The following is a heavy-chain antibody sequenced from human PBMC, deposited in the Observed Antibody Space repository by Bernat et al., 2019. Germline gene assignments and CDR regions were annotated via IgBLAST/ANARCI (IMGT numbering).Heavy chain of an antibody. CDR1: GFTLNDFA. CDR2: ISYDGSNK. V-gene: IGHV3-30*09. Sequence: QVQLVESGGGVVQPGRSLRLSCTASGFTLNDFAMYWVRQAPGKGLEWVAFISYDGSNKYYADSVKGRFAISRDISKSTLYLQMDSLRVEDTAVYYCAREGKYRSTWYPLDYWGQGTLVTVSS. J-gene: IGHJ4*02. CDR3: AREGKYRSTWYPLDY. D-gene: IGHD6-13*01.